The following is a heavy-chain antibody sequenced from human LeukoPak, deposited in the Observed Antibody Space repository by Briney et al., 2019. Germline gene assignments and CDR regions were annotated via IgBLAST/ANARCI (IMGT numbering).Heavy chain of an antibody. CDR2: IIASGGST. V-gene: IGHV3-23*01. D-gene: IGHD4-17*01. CDR3: AKVTTVTTEDY. Sequence: GGSLRLSCAASGFTFSSYAMSWVRQGPGKGLEWVSGIIASGGSTYYADSVEGRFTISRDNSKNTLYLQMNSLRAEDTAVYYCAKVTTVTTEDYWGQGTLVTVSS. CDR1: GFTFSSYA. J-gene: IGHJ4*02.